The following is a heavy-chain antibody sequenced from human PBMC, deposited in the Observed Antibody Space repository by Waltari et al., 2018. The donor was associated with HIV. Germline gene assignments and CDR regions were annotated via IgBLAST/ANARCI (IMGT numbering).Heavy chain of an antibody. CDR2: INHSGRT. CDR1: GASFSDYY. J-gene: IGHJ1*01. V-gene: IGHV4-34*01. CDR3: ARSADYYGSGATEDFQD. Sequence: QVRLQQWGAGLLKPSETLSLTSAVYGASFSDYYCTWIRQPPGKGLEWVVEINHSGRTNYNPSLRRRGMIVVDASKKQFSLKMNPMAAADTAMYYCARSADYYGSGATEDFQDWGQGTLVAVS. D-gene: IGHD3-10*01.